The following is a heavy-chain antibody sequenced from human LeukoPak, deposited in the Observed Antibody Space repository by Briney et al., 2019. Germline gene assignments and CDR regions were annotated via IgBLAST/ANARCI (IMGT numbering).Heavy chain of an antibody. CDR1: GGTFSSYT. J-gene: IGHJ4*02. CDR3: AREEAAVAGTFGFDY. V-gene: IGHV1-69*04. Sequence: SVKVSCKASGGTFSSYTISWVRQTPGQGLEWMGRIIPILGIANYAQKFQGRVTITADKSTSTAYMELSSLRSEDTAVYYCAREEAAVAGTFGFDYWGQGTLVTVSS. D-gene: IGHD6-19*01. CDR2: IIPILGIA.